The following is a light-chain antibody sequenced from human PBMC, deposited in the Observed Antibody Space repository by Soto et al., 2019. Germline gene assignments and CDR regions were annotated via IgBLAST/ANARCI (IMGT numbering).Light chain of an antibody. V-gene: IGKV3-20*01. CDR2: GAS. CDR1: QSVSSTY. Sequence: EIVLTQSPGTLSLSPGERVTLSCRASQSVSSTYLAWYQQKPGQAPRLLIYGASSRATGIPDRFSGSGSGTDFTLTINRLEPEDFAVYYCQQYGSSPWTFGQETKVEIK. CDR3: QQYGSSPWT. J-gene: IGKJ1*01.